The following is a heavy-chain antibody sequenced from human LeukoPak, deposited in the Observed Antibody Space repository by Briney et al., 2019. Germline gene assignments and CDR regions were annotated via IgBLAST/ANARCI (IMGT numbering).Heavy chain of an antibody. CDR1: GLIFSSYW. D-gene: IGHD3-10*01. Sequence: GGSLRLSCAASGLIFSSYWMSWVRQAPGKGLEWVANIKKDGSEMYYVDSVKGRFTISRDNAKNTLYLQMNSLRAGDTALYYCAKKLFTGMGFYFDSWGQGTLVTVSS. CDR3: AKKLFTGMGFYFDS. CDR2: IKKDGSEM. J-gene: IGHJ4*02. V-gene: IGHV3-7*03.